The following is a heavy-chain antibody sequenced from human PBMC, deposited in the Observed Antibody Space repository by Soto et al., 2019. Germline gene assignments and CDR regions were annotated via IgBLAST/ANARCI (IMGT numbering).Heavy chain of an antibody. CDR2: INHSGST. Sequence: SETLSLTCAVYGGSFSGYYWSWIRQPPGKGLEWIGEINHSGSTNYNPSLKSRVTISVETSKNQFALKLSSVTAADTAVYYCARGTTPRGVVPAAIPGRTNRPRGPFNWFDPWGQGTLVTVSS. J-gene: IGHJ5*02. D-gene: IGHD2-2*01. CDR3: ARGTTPRGVVPAAIPGRTNRPRGPFNWFDP. CDR1: GGSFSGYY. V-gene: IGHV4-34*01.